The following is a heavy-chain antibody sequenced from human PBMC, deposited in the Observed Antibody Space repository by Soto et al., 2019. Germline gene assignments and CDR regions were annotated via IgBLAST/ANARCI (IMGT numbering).Heavy chain of an antibody. CDR2: ISSSGNTI. D-gene: IGHD3-3*01. CDR3: ARDRGVGTPDSFDI. J-gene: IGHJ3*02. Sequence: EVRLVESGGGLVQPGGSLRLSCAASGFIFSSYNLNWVRQAAGKGLEWVSYISSSGNTIYYSDSVKGRFTFSRDNGKNSLFLQMNSLREEDTAVYYCARDRGVGTPDSFDILGQGTMVTVSS. CDR1: GFIFSSYN. V-gene: IGHV3-48*02.